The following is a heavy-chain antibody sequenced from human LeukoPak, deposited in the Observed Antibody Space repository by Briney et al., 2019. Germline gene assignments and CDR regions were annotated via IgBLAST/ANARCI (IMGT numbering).Heavy chain of an antibody. CDR1: GYTFTSKD. V-gene: IGHV1-8*01. D-gene: IGHD6-13*01. CDR2: MNPNRGDT. Sequence: GASVNVSCKASGYTFTSKDIHWVRQAAGQGLERMGRMNPNRGDTDYAQKFQGRVTMTRDTSISTAYMELSSLRSEDTALYYCVRSFPRYIPAAGTGGGSWGQGTLVTVSS. CDR3: VRSFPRYIPAAGTGGGS. J-gene: IGHJ5*02.